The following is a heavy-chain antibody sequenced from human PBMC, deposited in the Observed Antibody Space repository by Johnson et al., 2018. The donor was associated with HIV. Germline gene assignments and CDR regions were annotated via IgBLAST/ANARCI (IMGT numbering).Heavy chain of an antibody. V-gene: IGHV3-30*04. CDR3: ARGYYYDSSGYDDAFDL. CDR1: GLTFSSYA. D-gene: IGHD3-22*01. CDR2: ISYDENNK. Sequence: QVQLVESGGGLVQSGGSLRLSCAASGLTFSSYAMYCVRQAPGKGLEWVAVISYDENNKYYADSVQGRCTISRDNSKNTLYLQMNSLRAEDTAVYYCARGYYYDSSGYDDAFDLWGQGTMV. J-gene: IGHJ3*01.